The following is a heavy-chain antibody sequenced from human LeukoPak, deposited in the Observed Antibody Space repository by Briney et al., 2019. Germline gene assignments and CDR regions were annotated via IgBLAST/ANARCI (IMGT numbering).Heavy chain of an antibody. V-gene: IGHV5-51*01. Sequence: GESLKISCKGSGYRFTSYWIGWLRQMPGKGLEWMRVIYPGDSDTRYSPSFQGQDTISADKSISTAYLQWSSLNASDTAMYYCARVGVGAATDYWGQGTLVTVPS. CDR1: GYRFTSYW. J-gene: IGHJ4*02. CDR3: ARVGVGAATDY. CDR2: IYPGDSDT. D-gene: IGHD1-26*01.